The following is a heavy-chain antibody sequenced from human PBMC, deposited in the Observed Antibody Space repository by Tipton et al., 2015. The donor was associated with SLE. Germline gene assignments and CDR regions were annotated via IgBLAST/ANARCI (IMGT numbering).Heavy chain of an antibody. V-gene: IGHV1-2*02. CDR2: INPNSGGT. D-gene: IGHD1-26*01. J-gene: IGHJ4*02. Sequence: QLVQSGAEVKKPGASVKVSCKASGYTFTGYYMHWVRQAPGQGLEWMGWINPNSGGTNYAQKLQGRVTMTTDTSTSTAYMELRSLRSDDTAVYYCARDAPEWELPTVYFDYWGQGTLVTVSS. CDR1: GYTFTGYY. CDR3: ARDAPEWELPTVYFDY.